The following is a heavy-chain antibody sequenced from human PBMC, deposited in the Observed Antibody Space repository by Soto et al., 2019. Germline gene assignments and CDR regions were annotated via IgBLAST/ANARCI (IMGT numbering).Heavy chain of an antibody. CDR3: AREEPGTYDC. V-gene: IGHV3-33*01. D-gene: IGHD1-1*01. Sequence: QVQLVESGGGVVQPGRSLRLSCAASGSTFSSYAMHWVRQAPGKGREWVAVIWYDGSNEDYADSVKGRFTIPRDNSKNTLFLQMNSLRVEDTAVYYCAREEPGTYDCWGQGTLVTVSS. CDR2: IWYDGSNE. CDR1: GSTFSSYA. J-gene: IGHJ4*02.